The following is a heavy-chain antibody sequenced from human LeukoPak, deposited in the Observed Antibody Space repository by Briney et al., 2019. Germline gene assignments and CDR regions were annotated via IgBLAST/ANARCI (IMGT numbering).Heavy chain of an antibody. CDR2: IDWDDNK. CDR3: PRTAGDYGDYYLPL. J-gene: IGHJ4*02. V-gene: IGHV2-70*11. CDR1: GFALRTSGMC. D-gene: IGHD4-17*01. Sequence: GPALVNPTQTLALTCTFSGFALRTSGMCVSWIRQPPGKALEWLARIDWDDNKYYSTSLKPRLTISKDTSKNQVVLTMTNMDPVDTATYYCPRTAGDYGDYYLPLWAQGALVTVSS.